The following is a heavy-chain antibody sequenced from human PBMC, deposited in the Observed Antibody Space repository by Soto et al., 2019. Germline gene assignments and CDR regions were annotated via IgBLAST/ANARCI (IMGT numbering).Heavy chain of an antibody. J-gene: IGHJ4*02. D-gene: IGHD6-19*01. CDR1: GGSISSYY. Sequence: SETLSLTCTVSGGSISSYYWSWIRQPPGKGLEWIGYIYYSGSTNYNPSLKSRVTISVDTSKNQFSLKLSSVTAADTAVYYCARVGAQWLVEYYFDYWGQGTLVTVSS. CDR2: IYYSGST. V-gene: IGHV4-59*01. CDR3: ARVGAQWLVEYYFDY.